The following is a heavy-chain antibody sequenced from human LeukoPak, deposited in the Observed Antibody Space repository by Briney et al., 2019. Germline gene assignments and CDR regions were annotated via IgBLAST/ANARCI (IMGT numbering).Heavy chain of an antibody. D-gene: IGHD6-19*01. CDR2: MNPNSGNT. V-gene: IGHV1-8*03. CDR1: GYTFTSYD. J-gene: IGHJ4*02. CDR3: ARDLSSGWEDYFDY. Sequence: ASVKVSCKASGYTFTSYDINWVRQATGQGLEWMGWMNPNSGNTGYAQKFQGRVTITRNTSISTAYMELSRLRSEDTAVYYCARDLSSGWEDYFDYWGQGTLVSVSS.